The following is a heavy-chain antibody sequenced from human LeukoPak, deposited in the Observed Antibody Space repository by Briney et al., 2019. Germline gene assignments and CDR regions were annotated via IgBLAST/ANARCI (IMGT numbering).Heavy chain of an antibody. D-gene: IGHD3-10*01. J-gene: IGHJ4*02. CDR3: ARAHYYGSGSYTQFDY. Sequence: ASVKVSCKASGYTFTGYYMHWVRQAPGQGLEWMGRINPNSGGTNYAQKFQGRVTMTRDTSISTAYMELRSLRSDDTAVYYCARAHYYGSGSYTQFDYWGQGTLVTVSS. CDR1: GYTFTGYY. CDR2: INPNSGGT. V-gene: IGHV1-2*06.